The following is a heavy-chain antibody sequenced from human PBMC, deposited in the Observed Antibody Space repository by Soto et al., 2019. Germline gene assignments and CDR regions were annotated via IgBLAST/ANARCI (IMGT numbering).Heavy chain of an antibody. D-gene: IGHD5-12*01. CDR1: GGSISSGGYY. CDR2: IYYSGST. J-gene: IGHJ4*02. V-gene: IGHV4-31*03. CDR3: ARALNDIVATIRSFDY. Sequence: QVQLQESGPGLVKPSQTLSLTCTVSGGSISSGGYYWSWIRQHPGKGLEWIGYIYYSGSTYYNPSLQSRVTISVDTSKNQFSLKLSSVTAADTAVYYCARALNDIVATIRSFDYWGQGTLVTVSS.